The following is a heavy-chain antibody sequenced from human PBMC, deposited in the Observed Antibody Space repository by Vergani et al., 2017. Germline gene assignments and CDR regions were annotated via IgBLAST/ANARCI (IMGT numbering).Heavy chain of an antibody. CDR3: ARTPGGGMDI. J-gene: IGHJ6*02. CDR1: GGSVRTSIGYY. CDR2: IFSSGST. V-gene: IGHV4-61*02. Sequence: QVQLQESGPGLVKPSQTLSLSCTVSGGSVRTSIGYYWTWIRQPAGKTLEWIGEIFSSGSTYYNPSLESRVTISVDKSKNQFSLKLSSVTAADTAVYYCARTPGGGMDIWGQGTTVTVSS.